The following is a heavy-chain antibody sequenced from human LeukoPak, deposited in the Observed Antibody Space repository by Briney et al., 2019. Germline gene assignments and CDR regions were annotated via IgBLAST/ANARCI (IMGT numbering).Heavy chain of an antibody. J-gene: IGHJ4*03. V-gene: IGHV3-21*01. CDR3: ARALGSYFGY. D-gene: IGHD1-26*01. CDR1: GCTFSSYA. Sequence: PGGSLRLSCAGSGCTFSSYAMQWVRQAPGKELEWVSSISSSSSYIYYADSVKGRFTISRDNAKNSLYLQMNSLRAEDTAVYYCARALGSYFGYWGQRTLVTVSS. CDR2: ISSSSSYI.